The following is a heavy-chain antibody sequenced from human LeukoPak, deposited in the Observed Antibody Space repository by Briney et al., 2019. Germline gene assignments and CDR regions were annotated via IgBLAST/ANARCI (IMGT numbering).Heavy chain of an antibody. CDR1: GGSSSGYY. CDR3: ARWYSNFAFDY. Sequence: PSETLSLTCAVYGGSSSGYYWSWIRQPPGKGLEWIGYIYYSGSTNYNPSLKSRVTISVDTSKNQFSLKLSSVTAADTAVYYCARWYSNFAFDYWGQGTLVTVSS. V-gene: IGHV4-59*01. CDR2: IYYSGST. D-gene: IGHD4-11*01. J-gene: IGHJ4*02.